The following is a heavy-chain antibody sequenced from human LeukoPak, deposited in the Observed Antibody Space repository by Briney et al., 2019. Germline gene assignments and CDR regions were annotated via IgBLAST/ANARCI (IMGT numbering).Heavy chain of an antibody. Sequence: GGSLRLSCAASGFTFSNYAMSWVRQAPGKGLEWVAVISYDGSNKYYADSVKGRFTISRDNSKNTLYLQMNSLRAEDTAVYYCAKDRQYYFDYWGQGTLVTVSS. V-gene: IGHV3-30*18. CDR1: GFTFSNYA. CDR2: ISYDGSNK. CDR3: AKDRQYYFDY. J-gene: IGHJ4*02. D-gene: IGHD6-19*01.